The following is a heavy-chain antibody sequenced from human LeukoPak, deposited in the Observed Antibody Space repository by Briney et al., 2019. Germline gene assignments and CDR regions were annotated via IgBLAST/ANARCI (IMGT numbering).Heavy chain of an antibody. D-gene: IGHD6-13*01. Sequence: PSETLSLTCTVSGGSISSSNFYWGWIRQPPGKWLEWIGSIYYSGSTYYNPSLKSRVTISVDTSKNQFSLKLNSVTAADTAVYYCARHSGPYSSSWFDYWGQGTLVTVSS. V-gene: IGHV4-39*01. CDR1: GGSISSSNFY. CDR3: ARHSGPYSSSWFDY. J-gene: IGHJ4*02. CDR2: IYYSGST.